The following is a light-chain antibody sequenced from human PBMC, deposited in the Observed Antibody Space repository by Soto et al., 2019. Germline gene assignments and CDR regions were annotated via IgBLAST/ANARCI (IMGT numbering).Light chain of an antibody. J-gene: IGKJ1*01. CDR2: AIS. Sequence: EIVMTQSPATLSVSPGDTATLSCRASQSIGKKVAWYQQRSGQAPRLLIYAISSRPTGIPDRFSGSGSGTDFTLTISRVEPEDFAMYYCQQYGSSRWTFAQGTKVDIK. CDR3: QQYGSSRWT. CDR1: QSIGKK. V-gene: IGKV3-20*01.